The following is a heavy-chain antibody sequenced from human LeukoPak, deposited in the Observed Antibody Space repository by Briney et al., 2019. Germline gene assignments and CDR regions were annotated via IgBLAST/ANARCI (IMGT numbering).Heavy chain of an antibody. J-gene: IGHJ4*02. D-gene: IGHD5-24*01. Sequence: SGESLRPSCVGSRLTSSTYWMTWVRQAPGKGLEWVAFIRYDGSNKYYADSVKGRFTISRDNSKNTLYLKMNSLRAEDTAVYYCAKEGEMATIDDWGQGTLVTVSS. CDR2: IRYDGSNK. V-gene: IGHV3-30*02. CDR1: RLTSSTYW. CDR3: AKEGEMATIDD.